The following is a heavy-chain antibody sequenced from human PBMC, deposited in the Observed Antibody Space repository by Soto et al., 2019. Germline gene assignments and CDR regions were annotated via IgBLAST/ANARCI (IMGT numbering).Heavy chain of an antibody. Sequence: VTLSLTCTVYGGSFSGYYWSWIRQPPGKGLEWIGEINHSGSANYNPSLKSRVTISVDTSKNQFSLKLSSVTAADTAVYYCARSSAFDIWGQGTMVTVSS. CDR2: INHSGSA. D-gene: IGHD6-6*01. CDR3: ARSSAFDI. J-gene: IGHJ3*02. V-gene: IGHV4-34*01. CDR1: GGSFSGYY.